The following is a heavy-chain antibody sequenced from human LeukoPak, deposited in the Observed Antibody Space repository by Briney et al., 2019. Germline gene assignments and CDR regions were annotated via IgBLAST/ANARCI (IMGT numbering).Heavy chain of an antibody. J-gene: IGHJ4*02. D-gene: IGHD3-10*01. V-gene: IGHV3-21*01. CDR1: GFTFSTYS. CDR3: VRIHGDNGYDSGCFDH. CDR2: ITTSSSYI. Sequence: GGSLRLSCAASGFTFSTYSMSWVRQAPGKGLEWVSSITTSSSYINYPDSVKGRFTMSRDNAKNSLYLQMNSLRAEDTAVYYCVRIHGDNGYDSGCFDHWGQGTLVIVSS.